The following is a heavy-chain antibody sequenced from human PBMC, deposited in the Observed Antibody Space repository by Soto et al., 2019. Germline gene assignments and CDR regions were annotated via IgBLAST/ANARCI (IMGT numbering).Heavy chain of an antibody. J-gene: IGHJ6*02. V-gene: IGHV1-69*06. Sequence: QEQLVQSAPEVKKPGSSVTVSCKASAGTFNNYAICWVRQAPGQGLEWMGGTIPLFSTSSYAQKFQGRVTITADKSTSTVSMEMRNLKSEDTAPYYCARAGGSPYYYYGMDVWGHGTTVTVS. CDR2: TIPLFSTS. CDR1: AGTFNNYA. CDR3: ARAGGSPYYYYGMDV. D-gene: IGHD2-15*01.